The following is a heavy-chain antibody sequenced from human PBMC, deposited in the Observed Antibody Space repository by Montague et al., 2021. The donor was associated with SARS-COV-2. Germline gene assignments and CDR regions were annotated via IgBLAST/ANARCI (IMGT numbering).Heavy chain of an antibody. CDR3: ARLPTSYYYDSKAAPATPDAFDI. Sequence: SETLSLTCTVSGGSISSSSYYWGWIRQPPGKGLEWIGSISYSGSTYYNPSLKSRVTISVDTSTNQFSLKLSSVTAADTAVYYCARLPTSYYYDSKAAPATPDAFDIWGQGTTVTVSS. D-gene: IGHD3-22*01. V-gene: IGHV4-39*01. CDR1: GGSISSSSYY. J-gene: IGHJ3*02. CDR2: ISYSGST.